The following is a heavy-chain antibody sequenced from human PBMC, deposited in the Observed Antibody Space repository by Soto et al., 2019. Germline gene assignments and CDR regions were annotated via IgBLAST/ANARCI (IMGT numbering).Heavy chain of an antibody. D-gene: IGHD2-2*01. CDR1: CGSISSGDYY. CDR3: ARGFCSSTSCKGGNNWFDP. CDR2: IYYSGST. J-gene: IGHJ5*02. Sequence: SETLSLTCTVSCGSISSGDYYWSWIRQPPGKGLEWIGYIYYSGSTYYNPSLKSRVTISVDTSKNQFSLKLSSVTAADTAVYYCARGFCSSTSCKGGNNWFDPWGQGTLVTVSS. V-gene: IGHV4-30-4*01.